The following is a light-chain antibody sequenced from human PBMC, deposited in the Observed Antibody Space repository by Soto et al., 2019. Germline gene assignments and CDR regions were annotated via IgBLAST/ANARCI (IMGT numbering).Light chain of an antibody. V-gene: IGKV1-12*01. CDR1: QGITSW. CDR3: QPTSSFPLS. J-gene: IGKJ4*01. Sequence: DIQMTQSPSSLSASVGDRVTITCRASQGITSWLAWYQQKPGKGPKLLIHADSSLQSGVPSTFSGSGSGTDFTLTISRLQPEDFATYYCQPTSSFPLSFGGGPKVEIK. CDR2: ADS.